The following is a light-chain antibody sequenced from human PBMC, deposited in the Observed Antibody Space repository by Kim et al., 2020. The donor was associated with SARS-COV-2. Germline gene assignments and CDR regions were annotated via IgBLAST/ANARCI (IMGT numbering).Light chain of an antibody. J-gene: IGLJ2*01. CDR1: TSNIGTNA. Sequence: QSVLTQPPSASGTPGQRVTISCSGSTSNIGTNAANWYQQLPGTAPKLLIYSNDHRPSGVPDRFSGSKSGTSASLAISGLQSEDEADYYCSAWDDSLNGVIFGGGTQLTVL. CDR2: SND. CDR3: SAWDDSLNGVI. V-gene: IGLV1-44*01.